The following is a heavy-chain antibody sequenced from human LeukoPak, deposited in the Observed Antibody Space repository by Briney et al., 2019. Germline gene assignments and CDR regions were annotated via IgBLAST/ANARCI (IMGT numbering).Heavy chain of an antibody. CDR1: GFTFSSYG. D-gene: IGHD3-10*01. V-gene: IGHV3-30*02. J-gene: IGHJ4*02. Sequence: GGSLRLSCAASGFTFSSYGMHWVRQAPGKGLEWVAFIRYDGSNKYYADSVKGRFTISRDNSKNTLYLQMNSLRAEDTAVYYCAKDLFYYGSGKEINHNDYWGQGTLVTVSS. CDR2: IRYDGSNK. CDR3: AKDLFYYGSGKEINHNDY.